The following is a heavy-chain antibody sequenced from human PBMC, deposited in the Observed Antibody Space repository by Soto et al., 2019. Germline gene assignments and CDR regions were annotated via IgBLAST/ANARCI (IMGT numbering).Heavy chain of an antibody. Sequence: PSETLSLTCTVSGDSISSGSYYWSWIRQHPGKGLEWIGYIYYSGITYYNPSLKSRVSISVDTSKNQFTLKLTSVSAADTAVYYCAGASSYDNSGHDYWGQGTLVTVSS. V-gene: IGHV4-31*03. D-gene: IGHD3-22*01. CDR1: GDSISSGSYY. J-gene: IGHJ4*02. CDR3: AGASSYDNSGHDY. CDR2: IYYSGIT.